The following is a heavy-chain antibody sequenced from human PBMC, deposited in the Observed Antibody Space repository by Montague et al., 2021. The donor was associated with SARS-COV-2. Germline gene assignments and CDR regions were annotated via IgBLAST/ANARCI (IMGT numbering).Heavy chain of an antibody. CDR2: INHSGST. CDR3: ARGSRPWLVRPPHYYYFDY. Sequence: SETLSLTCAVYGGSFSGYYWSWIHQPPGKGLEWIGEINHSGSTNYNPSLKSRVTISVDTSKNQFSLKLSSVTAADTAVYYCARGSRPWLVRPPHYYYFDYWGQGTLVTVSS. D-gene: IGHD6-19*01. J-gene: IGHJ4*02. CDR1: GGSFSGYY. V-gene: IGHV4-34*01.